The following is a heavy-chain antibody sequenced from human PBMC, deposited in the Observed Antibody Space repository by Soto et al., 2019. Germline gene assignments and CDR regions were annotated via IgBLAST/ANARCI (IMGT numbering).Heavy chain of an antibody. V-gene: IGHV4-39*01. D-gene: IGHD2-2*01. CDR1: YY. Sequence: YYWGWIRQPPGKGLEWIGSIYYSGSTYYNPSLKSRVTISVDTSKNQFSLKLSSVTAADTAVYYCARQREDIVVVPAAGYYYYYYMDVWGKGTTVTVSS. J-gene: IGHJ6*03. CDR2: IYYSGST. CDR3: ARQREDIVVVPAAGYYYYYYMDV.